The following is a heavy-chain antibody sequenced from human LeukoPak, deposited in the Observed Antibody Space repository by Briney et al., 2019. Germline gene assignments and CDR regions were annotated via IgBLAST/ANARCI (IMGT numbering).Heavy chain of an antibody. CDR1: GFTFSDYY. V-gene: IGHV3-11*04. CDR2: ISSGSTI. J-gene: IGHJ4*02. Sequence: PGGSLRLSCAASGFTFSDYYMSWIRQAPGKGLEWVSYISSGSTIYYADSVKGRFTISRDNAKNSLYLQMNSLRAEDTAVYYCARQVVPAAHLDYWGQGTLVTVSS. D-gene: IGHD2-2*01. CDR3: ARQVVPAAHLDY.